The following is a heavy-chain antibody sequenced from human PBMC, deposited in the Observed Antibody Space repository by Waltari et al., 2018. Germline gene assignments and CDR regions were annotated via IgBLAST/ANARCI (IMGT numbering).Heavy chain of an antibody. CDR1: GGSITSGSDY. CDR2: IYNSGST. Sequence: QVQLQESGPGLVKPSQTLSLTCNVSGGSITSGSDYWTWIRQPAGKGLEWIGYIYNSGSTNYNPSLKSRVTISVDTSKNQFSLKLSSVTAADTAVYYCVGMDVWGQGTTVTVSS. CDR3: VGMDV. V-gene: IGHV4-61*09. J-gene: IGHJ6*02.